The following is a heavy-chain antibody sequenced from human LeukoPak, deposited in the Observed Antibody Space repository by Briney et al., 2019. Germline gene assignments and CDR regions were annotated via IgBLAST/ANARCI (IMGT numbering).Heavy chain of an antibody. J-gene: IGHJ4*02. CDR3: AKGGRNVIDY. D-gene: IGHD1-26*01. CDR2: INSDGSST. Sequence: GGSLRLSCAASGFTFSSYWMHWVRQAPGKGLVWVSRINSDGSSTSYADPVKGRLTISRDNAKNTLYLQMNSLRDEDTAVYYCAKGGRNVIDYWGQGTLVTVSS. V-gene: IGHV3-74*01. CDR1: GFTFSSYW.